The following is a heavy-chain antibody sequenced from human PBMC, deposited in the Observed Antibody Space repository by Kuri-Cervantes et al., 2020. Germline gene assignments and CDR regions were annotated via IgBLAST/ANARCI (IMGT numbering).Heavy chain of an antibody. Sequence: ASVKVSCKASRYTFTKYFTHWVRQAPGQGLEWMGWIKPNTGDTSFAQQFQGRVTMTRDTSSNTVYMELSRLKSDDTAMYYCARDSVPIGTGGSFYDYWGQGTLVTVSS. CDR2: IKPNTGDT. J-gene: IGHJ4*02. CDR1: RYTFTKYF. CDR3: ARDSVPIGTGGSFYDY. V-gene: IGHV1-2*02. D-gene: IGHD2/OR15-2a*01.